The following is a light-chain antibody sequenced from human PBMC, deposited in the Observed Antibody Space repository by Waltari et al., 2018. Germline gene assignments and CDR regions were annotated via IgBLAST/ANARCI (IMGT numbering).Light chain of an antibody. CDR1: NTEKKS. CDR2: YDA. Sequence: TQSPSVSVTAGQPASVSCGGYNTEKKSVHWYQQKTGQAPTLGITYDADRPPGIPQRFSGSNSGNAAILTISRVEAGDEADYYCQVWDSDAGQPLFGGGTKLTV. CDR3: QVWDSDAGQPL. V-gene: IGLV3-21*01. J-gene: IGLJ2*01.